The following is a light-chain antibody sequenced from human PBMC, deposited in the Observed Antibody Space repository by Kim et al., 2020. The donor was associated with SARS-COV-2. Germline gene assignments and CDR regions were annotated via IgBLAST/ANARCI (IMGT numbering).Light chain of an antibody. CDR3: QQYGASSLT. CDR2: DAS. Sequence: TVSCRASQSVYNSRLAWYQREPGQTPRLLIHDASNRATGITDRFSGSGSGTDFTLTISRLEPEDFAVYYCQQYGASSLTFGGGTKVDIK. J-gene: IGKJ4*01. CDR1: QSVYNSR. V-gene: IGKV3-20*01.